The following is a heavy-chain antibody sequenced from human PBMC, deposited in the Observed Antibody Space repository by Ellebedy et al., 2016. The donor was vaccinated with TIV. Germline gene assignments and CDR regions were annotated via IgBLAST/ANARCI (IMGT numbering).Heavy chain of an antibody. Sequence: GGSLRLSCTASGFTFTSYSMNWVRQAPGKGLEWVSYISGSSITLYYADSAKGRFTISRDNAKNSLYLQMNGLRAEDTAVYFCARDMAWGNERVNDAFDIWGHGTLVTVSS. V-gene: IGHV3-48*04. J-gene: IGHJ3*02. CDR1: GFTFTSYS. D-gene: IGHD7-27*01. CDR2: ISGSSITL. CDR3: ARDMAWGNERVNDAFDI.